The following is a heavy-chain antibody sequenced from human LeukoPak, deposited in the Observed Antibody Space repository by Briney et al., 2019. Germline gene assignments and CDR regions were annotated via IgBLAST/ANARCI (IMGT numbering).Heavy chain of an antibody. J-gene: IGHJ4*02. CDR3: ARCLHDYGCLGYFDY. D-gene: IGHD4/OR15-4a*01. CDR1: GGSFSGYY. V-gene: IGHV4-34*01. Sequence: PSETLSLTCAVYGGSFSGYYWSWIRQPPGKGLEWIGEINHSGSTNYNPSLKSRVTISVDTSKNQFSLKLSSVTPEDTAIYYCARCLHDYGCLGYFDYWGQGTLVTVSS. CDR2: INHSGST.